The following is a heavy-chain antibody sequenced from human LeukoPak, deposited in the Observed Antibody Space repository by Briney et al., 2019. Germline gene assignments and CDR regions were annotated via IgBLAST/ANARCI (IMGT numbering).Heavy chain of an antibody. J-gene: IGHJ4*02. D-gene: IGHD5-18*01. CDR3: ASLLRGYSYGYRDY. CDR2: ISSSGSTI. Sequence: GGSLRLSCAASGFTFSSYSMNWVRQAPGKGLEWVSYISSSGSTIYYADSVKGRFTISRDNAKNSLYLQMNSLRAEDTAVYYCASLLRGYSYGYRDYWGQGTLVTVSS. V-gene: IGHV3-48*04. CDR1: GFTFSSYS.